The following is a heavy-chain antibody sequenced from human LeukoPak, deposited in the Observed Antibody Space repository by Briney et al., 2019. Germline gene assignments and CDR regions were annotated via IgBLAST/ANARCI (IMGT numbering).Heavy chain of an antibody. D-gene: IGHD2-2*01. J-gene: IGHJ5*02. CDR2: INHSGST. V-gene: IGHV4-34*01. Sequence: PSETLSLTCAVSGGSFSGYYWSWIRQPPGKGLEWIGEINHSGSTNYNPSLKSRVTISVDTSKNQFSLKLSSVTAADTAVYYCARVIPYIVVVPAAMGWFDPWGQGTLVTVSS. CDR3: ARVIPYIVVVPAAMGWFDP. CDR1: GGSFSGYY.